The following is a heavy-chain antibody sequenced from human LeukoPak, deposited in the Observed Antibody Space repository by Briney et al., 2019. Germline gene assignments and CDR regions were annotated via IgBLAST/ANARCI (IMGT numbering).Heavy chain of an antibody. CDR1: GFTFSSYG. CDR2: IWYDGSNK. J-gene: IGHJ4*02. D-gene: IGHD2-15*01. Sequence: GGSLRLSCAASGFTFSSYGMHWVRQAPGKGPEWVAVIWYDGSNKYYADSVKGRFTISRDNSKNTLYLQMNSLRAEDTAVYYCARGTRYCSGGSCYSAEFDYWGQGTLVTVSS. CDR3: ARGTRYCSGGSCYSAEFDY. V-gene: IGHV3-33*01.